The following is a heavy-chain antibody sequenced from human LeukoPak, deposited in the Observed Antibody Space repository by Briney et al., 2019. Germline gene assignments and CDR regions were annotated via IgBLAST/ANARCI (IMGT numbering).Heavy chain of an antibody. J-gene: IGHJ4*02. CDR2: IYYSGST. CDR1: GGSISSYY. CDR3: ARAVGTATVSSFDY. D-gene: IGHD5-18*01. V-gene: IGHV4-59*01. Sequence: SETLSLTCTASGGSISSYYWSWIRQPPGKGLEWIGYIYYSGSTNYNPSLKSRVTISVDTSKNQFSLKLSSVTAADTAVYYCARAVGTATVSSFDYWGQGTLVTVSS.